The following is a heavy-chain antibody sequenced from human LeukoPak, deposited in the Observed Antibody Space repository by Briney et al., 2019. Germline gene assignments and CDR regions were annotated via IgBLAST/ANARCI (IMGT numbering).Heavy chain of an antibody. CDR2: INPNRGGT. Sequence: ASVKVSCKASGYTFTGYYMHWVRQAPGQGLEWMGWINPNRGGTNYAQKFQGRVTMTRDTSISTAYMELSRLRSDDTAVYYCARGQYYDFWSGYYLFDYWGQGTLVTVSS. V-gene: IGHV1-2*02. J-gene: IGHJ4*02. D-gene: IGHD3-3*01. CDR3: ARGQYYDFWSGYYLFDY. CDR1: GYTFTGYY.